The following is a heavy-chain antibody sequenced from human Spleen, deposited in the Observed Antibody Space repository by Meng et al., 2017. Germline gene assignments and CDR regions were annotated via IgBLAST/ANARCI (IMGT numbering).Heavy chain of an antibody. D-gene: IGHD3-3*01. V-gene: IGHV1-46*01. J-gene: IGHJ4*02. CDR1: GYTFTSFY. Sequence: ASVKVSCKASGYTFTSFYIHWLRQAPGEGVEWMGIINPSGGTTSYAQMFQGRVTMTSDTTTSTVYMDLNSLTSEDTAVYYCARVRGHDFWRGYFDNWGQGTLVTVSS. CDR3: ARVRGHDFWRGYFDN. CDR2: INPSGGTT.